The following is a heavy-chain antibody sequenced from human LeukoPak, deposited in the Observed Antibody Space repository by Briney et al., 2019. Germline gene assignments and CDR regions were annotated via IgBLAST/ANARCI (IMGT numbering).Heavy chain of an antibody. Sequence: PGGSLRLSCAASGFTFSSYWMSWVRQAPGKGLEWVAYIKQDGSENYCVDSVKGRFSISRDNAQDSLYLQMNSLRAEDTAVYYCARGLNYYGISGYLPTGYWGQGTLVTVSS. CDR3: ARGLNYYGISGYLPTGY. V-gene: IGHV3-7*01. CDR1: GFTFSSYW. CDR2: IKQDGSEN. D-gene: IGHD3-22*01. J-gene: IGHJ4*02.